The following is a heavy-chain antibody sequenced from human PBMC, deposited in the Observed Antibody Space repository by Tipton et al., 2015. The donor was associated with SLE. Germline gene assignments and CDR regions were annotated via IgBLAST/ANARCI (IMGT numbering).Heavy chain of an antibody. CDR2: ISSSSSYI. CDR1: GFTFSSYS. V-gene: IGHV3-21*01. J-gene: IGHJ3*02. CDR3: ARVSDKGGGAFDI. Sequence: SLRLSCAASGFTFSSYSMSWVRQAPGKGLEWVSSISSSSSYIYYADSVKGRFTISRDNAKNSLYLQMNSLRAEDTAVYYCARVSDKGGGAFDIWGQGTMVTVSS. D-gene: IGHD2-15*01.